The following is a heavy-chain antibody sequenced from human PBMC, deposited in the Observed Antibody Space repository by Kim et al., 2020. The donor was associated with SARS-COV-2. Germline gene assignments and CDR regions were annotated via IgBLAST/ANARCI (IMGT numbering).Heavy chain of an antibody. D-gene: IGHD2-2*01. CDR2: INHSGST. CDR1: GGSFSGYY. J-gene: IGHJ5*02. Sequence: SETLSLTCAVYGGSFSGYYWSWIRQPPGKGLEWIGEINHSGSTNYNPSLKSRVTISVDTSKNQFSLKLSSVTAADTAVYYCARRGVVPAAIGFDPWGQGTLVTVSS. CDR3: ARRGVVPAAIGFDP. V-gene: IGHV4-34*01.